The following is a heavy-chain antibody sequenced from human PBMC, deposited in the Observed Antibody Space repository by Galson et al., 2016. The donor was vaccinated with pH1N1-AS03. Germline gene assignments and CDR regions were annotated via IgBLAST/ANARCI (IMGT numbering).Heavy chain of an antibody. CDR1: GFTFSSYA. J-gene: IGHJ4*02. CDR3: AKGVRYAFYAQFDR. Sequence: SLRLSCAASGFTFSSYAMSWLRQTPGKGLEWVSAISGRGVTTYYADSVKGRFTISRDNSKTMVSLQMNSLSAEDTAIYYCAKGVRYAFYAQFDRWGQGTPVTVSS. V-gene: IGHV3-23*01. CDR2: ISGRGVTT. D-gene: IGHD2/OR15-2a*01.